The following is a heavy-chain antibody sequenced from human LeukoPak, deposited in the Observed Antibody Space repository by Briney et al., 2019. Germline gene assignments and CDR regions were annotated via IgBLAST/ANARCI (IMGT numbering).Heavy chain of an antibody. D-gene: IGHD2-15*01. CDR2: FDYSGST. V-gene: IGHV4-39*02. CDR1: GASIRSSNYY. J-gene: IGHJ4*02. CDR3: ARESRYCSGGSCYTIFDY. Sequence: PSETLSLTCTVSGASIRSSNYYWGWIRQPPGKGLEWIGTFDYSGSTYYNPSLKSRVSISADTAKNHFSLKLTSVTAADTAVYYCARESRYCSGGSCYTIFDYWGQGTLVTVSS.